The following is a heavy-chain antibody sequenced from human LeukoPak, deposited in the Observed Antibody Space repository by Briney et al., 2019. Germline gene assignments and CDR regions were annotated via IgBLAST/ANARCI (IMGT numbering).Heavy chain of an antibody. J-gene: IGHJ4*02. D-gene: IGHD6-19*01. V-gene: IGHV3-23*01. CDR1: GFTFSSYA. CDR2: ISGSGGST. CDR3: AGPWDKRWPSSFDY. Sequence: GGSLRLSCAASGFTFSSYAMSWVRQAPGKGLEWVSAISGSGGSTYYANSVKGRFTISRDNSKNTLYLQMNSLRAEDTAVYYCAGPWDKRWPSSFDYWGQGTLVTVSS.